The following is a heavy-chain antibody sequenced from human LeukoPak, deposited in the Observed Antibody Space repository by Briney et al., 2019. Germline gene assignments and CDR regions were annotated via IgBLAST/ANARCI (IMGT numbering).Heavy chain of an antibody. V-gene: IGHV3-23*01. Sequence: PGGSLRLSCAASGFTFSSYAMSWVRQAPGKGLEWVSTISGSGDNTYSADSVKGRFTISRDNSKNTLYLQINSLRAEDTAVYYCAKFYYYGSGRAADVWGQGTTVTVSS. J-gene: IGHJ6*02. CDR3: AKFYYYGSGRAADV. CDR1: GFTFSSYA. D-gene: IGHD3-10*01. CDR2: ISGSGDNT.